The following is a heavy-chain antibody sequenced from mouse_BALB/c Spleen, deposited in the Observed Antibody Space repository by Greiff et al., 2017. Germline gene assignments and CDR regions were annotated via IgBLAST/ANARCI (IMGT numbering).Heavy chain of an antibody. J-gene: IGHJ4*01. D-gene: IGHD2-4*01. CDR2: IYPGNSDT. Sequence: VQLKESGTVLARPGASVKMSCKASGYTFTSYWMHWVKQRPGQGLEWIGAIYPGNSDTSYNQKFKGKAKLTAVTSTSTAYMELSSLTNEDSAVYYCTRNVPYDSYYAMDYWGQGTSVTVSS. CDR1: GYTFTSYW. CDR3: TRNVPYDSYYAMDY. V-gene: IGHV1-5*01.